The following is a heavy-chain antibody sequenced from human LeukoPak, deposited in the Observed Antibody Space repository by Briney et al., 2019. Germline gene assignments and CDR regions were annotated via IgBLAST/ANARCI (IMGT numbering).Heavy chain of an antibody. CDR2: INHSGST. V-gene: IGHV4-34*01. CDR3: ARHVGQWPFA. CDR1: GGSFSGYY. Sequence: PSETLSLTCAVYGGSFSGYYWSWIRQPPGKGLEWIGEINHSGSTYYNPSLKSRVTISVDTSKNQFSLKLSSVTAADTAVYYCARHVGQWPFAWGQGTLVTVSS. J-gene: IGHJ4*02. D-gene: IGHD6-19*01.